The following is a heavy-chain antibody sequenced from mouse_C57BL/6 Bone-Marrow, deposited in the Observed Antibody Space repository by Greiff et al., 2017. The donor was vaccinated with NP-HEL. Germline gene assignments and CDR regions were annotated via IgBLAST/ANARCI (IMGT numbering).Heavy chain of an antibody. Sequence: LQESGPELVKPGASVKISCKASGYTFTDYYIHWVKQRPGQGLEWIGWIYPGSGNTKYNEKFKGKATLTVDTSSSTAYMQLSSLTSEDSAVYFCARLGDYYGSSYPAWFAYWGQGTLVTVSA. CDR2: IYPGSGNT. J-gene: IGHJ3*01. CDR3: ARLGDYYGSSYPAWFAY. D-gene: IGHD1-1*01. CDR1: GYTFTDYY. V-gene: IGHV1-84*01.